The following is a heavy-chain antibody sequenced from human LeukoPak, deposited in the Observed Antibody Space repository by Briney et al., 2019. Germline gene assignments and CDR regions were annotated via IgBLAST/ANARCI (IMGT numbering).Heavy chain of an antibody. J-gene: IGHJ4*02. D-gene: IGHD3-16*01. CDR1: GYTFTGYY. V-gene: IGHV1-2*02. CDR2: INPNSGDT. Sequence: ASVKVSCKASGYTFTGYYMHWVRQAPGQGLEWMGWINPNSGDTKYAQKFQGRVTMTRDTSISTAYMELSRLRSDDTAVYYCATLRGSYRWGTDFDCWGQGTLVTVSS. CDR3: ATLRGSYRWGTDFDC.